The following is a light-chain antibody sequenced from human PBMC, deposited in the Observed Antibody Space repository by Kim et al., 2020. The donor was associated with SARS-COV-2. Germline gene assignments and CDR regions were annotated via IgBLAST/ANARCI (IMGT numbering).Light chain of an antibody. V-gene: IGLV3-19*01. CDR2: GKH. CDR1: ILRSYY. J-gene: IGLJ2*01. CDR3: NSRDSNDNVV. Sequence: VALCQTVTITCQGDILRSYYATWYQQKPGQAPLLFLYGKHNRPSGIPDRFSGSSSGNTASLTITGTQAGDEADYYCNSRDSNDNVVFGGGTQLTVL.